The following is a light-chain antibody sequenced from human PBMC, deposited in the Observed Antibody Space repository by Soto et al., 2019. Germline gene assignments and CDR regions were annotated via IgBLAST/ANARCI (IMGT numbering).Light chain of an antibody. CDR3: QHCGNSAPWT. Sequence: VLTQSPGTLSLSPGERTTLSCRASQNIRGNELAWYQQKPGQPPRLLIYRASSRAPGIPDRFSGRRSGTAFTLPIPRLEPEDLAVYYYQHCGNSAPWTVGQGTRVEIK. J-gene: IGKJ1*01. CDR1: QNIRGNE. CDR2: RAS. V-gene: IGKV3-20*01.